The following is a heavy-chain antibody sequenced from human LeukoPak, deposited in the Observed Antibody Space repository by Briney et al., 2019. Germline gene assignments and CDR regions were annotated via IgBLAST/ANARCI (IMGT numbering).Heavy chain of an antibody. V-gene: IGHV1-18*01. CDR3: ARDSSGWSNFDY. D-gene: IGHD6-19*01. CDR2: ISAYNGNT. J-gene: IGHJ4*02. CDR1: GGTFSSYA. Sequence: ASVKVSCKASGGTFSSYAISWVRQAPGQGLEWMGWISAYNGNTNYAQKLQGRVTMTTDTSTSTAYMELRSLRSDDTAVYYCARDSSGWSNFDYWGQGTLVTVSS.